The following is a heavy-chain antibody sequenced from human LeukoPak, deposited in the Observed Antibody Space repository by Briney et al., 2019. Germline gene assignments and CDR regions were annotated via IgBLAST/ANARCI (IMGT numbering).Heavy chain of an antibody. V-gene: IGHV4-59*08. D-gene: IGHD5-18*01. Sequence: SETLSLTCTVSGGSISSYYWSWIRQPPGKGLEWIGYIYYSGSTNYNPSLKSRVTISVDTSKNQFSLKLSSVTAADTVVYYCARPSGYSYGYVYWGQGTLVTVSS. J-gene: IGHJ4*02. CDR1: GGSISSYY. CDR2: IYYSGST. CDR3: ARPSGYSYGYVY.